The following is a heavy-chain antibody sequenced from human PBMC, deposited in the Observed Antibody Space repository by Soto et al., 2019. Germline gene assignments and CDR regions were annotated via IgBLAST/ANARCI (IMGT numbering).Heavy chain of an antibody. V-gene: IGHV4-39*01. Sequence: SETLSLTCSVSGGPISNNNYHWGWIRQPPGKGLEWMGSIYYRGNTYYNPSLRSRITISVDTSRNQFSLALSSVTAADTAVYFCARLRGGCPADFWGQGTLVTVSS. CDR2: IYYRGNT. CDR3: ARLRGGCPADF. CDR1: GGPISNNNYH. J-gene: IGHJ4*02. D-gene: IGHD3-16*01.